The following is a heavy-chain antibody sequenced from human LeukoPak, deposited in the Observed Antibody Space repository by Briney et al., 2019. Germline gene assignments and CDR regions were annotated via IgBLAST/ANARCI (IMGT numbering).Heavy chain of an antibody. CDR3: ARDEPKTYYDILTGYSLDY. J-gene: IGHJ4*02. D-gene: IGHD3-9*01. CDR2: INSDGSST. V-gene: IGHV3-74*01. Sequence: GGSLRLSCAASGFTFSSYWMLWVRQAPGKGLVWVSRINSDGSSTSYADSVKGRFTISRDNAKNTLYLRMSSLRAEDTAVYYCARDEPKTYYDILTGYSLDYWGQGTLVTVSS. CDR1: GFTFSSYW.